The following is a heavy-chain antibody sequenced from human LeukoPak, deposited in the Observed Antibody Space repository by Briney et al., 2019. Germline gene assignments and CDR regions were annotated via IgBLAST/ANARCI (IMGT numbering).Heavy chain of an antibody. CDR1: GGSFSSSY. Sequence: SETLSLTCAVYGGSFSSSYWSWIRQPPGKGLEWIGEINHSGSTNYSPSLKSRVTISIDTSKNQFSLKLNSVTAADTAVYYCARVRNCSSTSCYGIPTLKRKYYFDYWGQGTLVTVSS. V-gene: IGHV4-34*01. J-gene: IGHJ4*02. CDR2: INHSGST. CDR3: ARVRNCSSTSCYGIPTLKRKYYFDY. D-gene: IGHD2-2*01.